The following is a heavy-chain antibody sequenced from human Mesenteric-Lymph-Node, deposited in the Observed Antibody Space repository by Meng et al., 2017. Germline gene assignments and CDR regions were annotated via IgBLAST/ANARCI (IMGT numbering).Heavy chain of an antibody. CDR2: ISASGGAT. CDR1: GFTFSSYP. V-gene: IGHV3-23*01. D-gene: IGHD2-21*02. CDR3: AKVGCGGDCYSGERAFDI. Sequence: GGSLRLSCAASGFTFSSYPMNWVRQAPGKGLEWVSVISASGGATYYADSVKGRFTISRDNSKNTLYLQMNSLRAEDTAVYYCAKVGCGGDCYSGERAFDIWGQGTMVTVSS. J-gene: IGHJ3*02.